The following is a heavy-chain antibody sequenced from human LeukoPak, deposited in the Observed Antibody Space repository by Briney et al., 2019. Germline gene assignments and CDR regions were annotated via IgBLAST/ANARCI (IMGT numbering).Heavy chain of an antibody. J-gene: IGHJ6*02. CDR3: ARDRVDSSGWAYYYYGMDV. D-gene: IGHD3-22*01. CDR1: GFTFSSYG. V-gene: IGHV3-33*01. Sequence: GGSLRLSCAASGFTFSSYGMHWVRQAPGKGLEWVAVIWYDGSNKYYADSVKGRFTISRDNSKNTLYLQMNGLRAEDTAVYYCARDRVDSSGWAYYYYGMDVWGQGTTVTVSS. CDR2: IWYDGSNK.